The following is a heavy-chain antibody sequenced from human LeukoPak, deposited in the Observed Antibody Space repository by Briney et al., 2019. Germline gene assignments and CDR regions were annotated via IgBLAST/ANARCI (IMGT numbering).Heavy chain of an antibody. CDR1: GFTFSSYA. CDR2: ISGSGGST. V-gene: IGHV3-23*01. CDR3: AKEGGSSWSNWFDP. J-gene: IGHJ5*02. Sequence: GGSLRLSCAASGFTFSSYAMSWVRQAPGKGLEWVSAISGSGGSTYYADSVKGRFTISRDNSKNSLYLQMNSLRAQDTALYYCAKEGGSSWSNWFDPWGQGTLVTVSS. D-gene: IGHD6-13*01.